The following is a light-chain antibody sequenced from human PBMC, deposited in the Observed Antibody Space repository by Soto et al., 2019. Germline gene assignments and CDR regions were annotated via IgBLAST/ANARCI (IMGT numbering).Light chain of an antibody. V-gene: IGKV3-15*01. Sequence: EIVMTQSPVTLSVSPGDRATLSCRASQSVNSNLAWYQQKPGQTPKLIIYVASTRSTGNPARFSGSGSWTKFTLTIGSLQSNSFEVNYCQLYNVWRLSFGGGTKVKFK. CDR1: QSVNSN. CDR3: QLYNVWRLS. J-gene: IGKJ4*01. CDR2: VAS.